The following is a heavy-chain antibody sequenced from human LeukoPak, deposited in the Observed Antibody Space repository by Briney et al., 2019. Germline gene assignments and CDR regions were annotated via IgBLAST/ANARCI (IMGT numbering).Heavy chain of an antibody. CDR1: GGSISSYY. CDR2: IYYSGST. CDR3: ARHQVDYGDHVNAFDI. Sequence: SETLSLTCTVSGGSISSYYWSWIRQPPGKGLEWIGYIYYSGSTNYNPSLKSRVTISVDTSKNQFSLKLSSVTAADTAVYYCARHQVDYGDHVNAFDIWGQGTMVTVSS. J-gene: IGHJ3*02. D-gene: IGHD4-17*01. V-gene: IGHV4-59*08.